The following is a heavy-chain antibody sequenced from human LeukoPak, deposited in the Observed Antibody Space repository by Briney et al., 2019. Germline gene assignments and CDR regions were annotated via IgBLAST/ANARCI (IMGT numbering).Heavy chain of an antibody. Sequence: PSETLSLTCTVSSGSISNYYWSWIRQPPGKGLEWIGYIYYSGSSYYNPSLKSRVTISADTSKNQFSLKLSSVTAADTAIYYCAKTLYYYDSSGYPSPGFYFDYWGQGTLVTVSS. J-gene: IGHJ4*02. CDR1: SGSISNYY. CDR3: AKTLYYYDSSGYPSPGFYFDY. D-gene: IGHD3-22*01. V-gene: IGHV4-59*06. CDR2: IYYSGSS.